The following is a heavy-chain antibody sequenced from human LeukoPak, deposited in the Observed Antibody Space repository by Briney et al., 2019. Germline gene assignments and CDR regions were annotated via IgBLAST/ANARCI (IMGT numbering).Heavy chain of an antibody. CDR1: GGSISSGDYY. J-gene: IGHJ6*02. CDR2: IYYSGST. V-gene: IGHV4-30-4*01. Sequence: PSETLSLTCTVSGGSISSGDYYWSWIRQPPGKGLEWIGYIYYSGSTYYNPSLKSRVTISVDTSKNQFSLKLSSVTAADTAVYYCAREPQWAAAAGGDYYYGMDVWGQGTTVTVSS. D-gene: IGHD6-13*01. CDR3: AREPQWAAAAGGDYYYGMDV.